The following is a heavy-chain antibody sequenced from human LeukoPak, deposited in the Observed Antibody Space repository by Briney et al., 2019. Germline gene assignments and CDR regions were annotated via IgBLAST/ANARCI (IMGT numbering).Heavy chain of an antibody. CDR1: GGSFSGYY. CDR2: INHSGST. D-gene: IGHD3-3*01. J-gene: IGHJ4*02. Sequence: SETLSLTCAVYGGSFSGYYWSWIRQPPGTGLEWIGEINHSGSTNYNPSLKSRVTISVDTSKNQFSLKLSSVTAADTAVYYCARAIRPDFWSGYYYFDYWGQGTLVTVSS. V-gene: IGHV4-34*01. CDR3: ARAIRPDFWSGYYYFDY.